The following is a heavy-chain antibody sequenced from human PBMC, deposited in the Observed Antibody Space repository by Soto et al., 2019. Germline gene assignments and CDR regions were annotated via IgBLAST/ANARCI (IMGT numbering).Heavy chain of an antibody. Sequence: QVQLVQSGAEVKKPGASVKVSCKASGYTFTSYAMHWVRQAPGQRLEWMGWINAGNGNTKYSQKFQGRGTITRDTSASTAYRERSSLRSEDTAVYYCARVVGVAATPYDWFDPGGQGTLGTGSS. CDR1: GYTFTSYA. J-gene: IGHJ5*02. CDR3: ARVVGVAATPYDWFDP. V-gene: IGHV1-3*01. CDR2: INAGNGNT. D-gene: IGHD2-15*01.